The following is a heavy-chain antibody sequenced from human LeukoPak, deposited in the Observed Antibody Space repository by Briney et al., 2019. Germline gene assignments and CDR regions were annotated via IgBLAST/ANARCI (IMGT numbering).Heavy chain of an antibody. Sequence: SGGSLRLSCAASGFTFSDYYMSWIRQAPGKGLEWVSYISSSGSTIYYADSVKGRFTISRDNAKNSLYLQMNSLRAEDTAVYYCARDLYYYDSSGFYWGQGTLVTVSS. J-gene: IGHJ4*02. CDR1: GFTFSDYY. V-gene: IGHV3-11*01. CDR3: ARDLYYYDSSGFY. CDR2: ISSSGSTI. D-gene: IGHD3-22*01.